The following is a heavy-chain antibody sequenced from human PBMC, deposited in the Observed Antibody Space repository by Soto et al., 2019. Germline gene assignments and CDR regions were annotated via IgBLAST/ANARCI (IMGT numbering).Heavy chain of an antibody. CDR3: VRESSGWNAGAPDYYYYGMDV. CDR2: TYYRSKWYN. CDR1: GDSVSSNTAA. V-gene: IGHV6-1*01. J-gene: IGHJ6*02. D-gene: IGHD6-19*01. Sequence: QVQLQQSGPGLVKPSQTLSLTCAISGDSVSSNTAAWNWIRQSPSRGLEWLGRTYYRSKWYNDYAVSVKSRISINPDTSRNQFSLQLNSVTPEDTAVYYCVRESSGWNAGAPDYYYYGMDVWGQGTTVTVSS.